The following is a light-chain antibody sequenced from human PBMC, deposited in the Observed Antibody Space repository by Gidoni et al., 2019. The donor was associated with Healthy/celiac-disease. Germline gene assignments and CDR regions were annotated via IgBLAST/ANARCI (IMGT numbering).Light chain of an antibody. J-gene: IGKJ2*04. CDR2: GAS. V-gene: IGKV3-15*01. CDR1: QSVSSN. CDR3: QQYNNWPPCS. Sequence: EIVMTQSPATLSVFPGERATLSCRASQSVSSNLAWYQQKPGQAPRLLIYGASTRATGIPARFSGSGSGTEFTLTISSLQSEDFAVYYCQQYNNWPPCSFGQGTKLEIK.